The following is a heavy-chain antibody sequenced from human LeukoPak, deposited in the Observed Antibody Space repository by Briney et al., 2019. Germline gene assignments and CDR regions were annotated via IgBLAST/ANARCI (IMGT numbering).Heavy chain of an antibody. D-gene: IGHD7-27*01. CDR3: ARVPLGNRYYYYYYMAV. V-gene: IGHV1-69*05. CDR2: IIPIFGTA. Sequence: GASVKVSCKASGGTFSSYAISWVRQAPGQGLEWIGGIIPIFGTANYAQKFQGRVTITTDESTSTAYMELSSLRSEDTAVYYCARVPLGNRYYYYYYMAVWGKGTTVTVSS. J-gene: IGHJ6*03. CDR1: GGTFSSYA.